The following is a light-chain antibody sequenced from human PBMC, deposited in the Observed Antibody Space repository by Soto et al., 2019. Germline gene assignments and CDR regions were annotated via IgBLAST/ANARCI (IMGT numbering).Light chain of an antibody. CDR2: GAS. CDR3: QQDASSPLT. J-gene: IGKJ4*01. CDR1: QSVRSNY. V-gene: IGKV3-20*01. Sequence: EIVLTQSPGTLSLSSGERATLSCRASQSVRSNYLAWYQQKPGQAPRLLIYGASSRATGIPDRFGGSGSGTDFTLTISRLETEDFAMYYCQQDASSPLTFGGGTKVEIK.